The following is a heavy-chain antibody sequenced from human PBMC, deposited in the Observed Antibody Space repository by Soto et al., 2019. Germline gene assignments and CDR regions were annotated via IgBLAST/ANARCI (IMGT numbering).Heavy chain of an antibody. CDR1: GDSVSSNSSA. CDR2: TYYRSKWYN. V-gene: IGHV6-1*01. Sequence: SQTLSLTCAISGDSVSSNSSAWNWIRQSPSRVLEWLGRTYYRSKWYNDYAVSVKSRITINPDTSKNQFSLQLNSVTPEDTAVYYCARDPGTIDVIDWFDPWGQGTLLTV. D-gene: IGHD6-13*01. J-gene: IGHJ5*02. CDR3: ARDPGTIDVIDWFDP.